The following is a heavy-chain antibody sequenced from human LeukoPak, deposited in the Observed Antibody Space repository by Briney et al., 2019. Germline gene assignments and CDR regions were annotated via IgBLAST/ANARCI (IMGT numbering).Heavy chain of an antibody. CDR1: GGSISSYY. J-gene: IGHJ4*02. CDR3: ARQVRPHDKIDY. Sequence: SETLSLTCTVSGGSISSYYWGWIRQPPGKGLEWIGSIYYSGSTYYNPSLKSRVTISVDTSKNQFSLKLSSVTAADTAVYYCARQVRPHDKIDYWGQGTLVTVSS. V-gene: IGHV4-39*01. CDR2: IYYSGST. D-gene: IGHD1-1*01.